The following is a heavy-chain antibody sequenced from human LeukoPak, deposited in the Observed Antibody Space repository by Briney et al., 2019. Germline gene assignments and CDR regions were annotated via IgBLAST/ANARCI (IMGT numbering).Heavy chain of an antibody. CDR3: ARSGYYYDSSDLIDY. CDR2: INSDGSST. Sequence: GGSLRLSCAASGFTFSSYWMHWVRQAPGKGLVWVSRINSDGSSTSYADSVKGRFTASRDNAKNTLYLQMNSLRAEDTAVYYCARSGYYYDSSDLIDYWGQGTLVTDSS. J-gene: IGHJ4*02. CDR1: GFTFSSYW. D-gene: IGHD3-22*01. V-gene: IGHV3-74*01.